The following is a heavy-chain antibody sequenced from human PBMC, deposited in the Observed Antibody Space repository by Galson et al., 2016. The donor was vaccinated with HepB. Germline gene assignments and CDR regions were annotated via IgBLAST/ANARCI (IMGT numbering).Heavy chain of an antibody. V-gene: IGHV3-13*01. Sequence: SLRLSCAASGFTFSSYDMHWVRPATGKGLEWVSVIGTAGDTSYLDSVKGRFTISRENAKNSLYLQMNSLRAGDTAVYYCARGTSDYVWGNYRYTGVFDSWGQGILVTVSS. D-gene: IGHD3-16*02. CDR1: GFTFSSYD. CDR2: IGTAGDT. CDR3: ARGTSDYVWGNYRYTGVFDS. J-gene: IGHJ4*02.